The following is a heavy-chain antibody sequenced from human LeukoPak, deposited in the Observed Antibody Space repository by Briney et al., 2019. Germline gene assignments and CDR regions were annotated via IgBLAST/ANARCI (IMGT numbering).Heavy chain of an antibody. CDR3: ARSEGYSYGSAFDI. D-gene: IGHD5-18*01. CDR2: INPNSGGT. Sequence: ASVKVSCKASGYTFGSYGMNWVRQAPGQGLEWMGWINPNSGGTNFAQKFQGRVTMTRDTSISTAYMELSRLRSDDTAVYYCARSEGYSYGSAFDIWGQGTMVTVSS. CDR1: GYTFGSYG. J-gene: IGHJ3*02. V-gene: IGHV1-2*02.